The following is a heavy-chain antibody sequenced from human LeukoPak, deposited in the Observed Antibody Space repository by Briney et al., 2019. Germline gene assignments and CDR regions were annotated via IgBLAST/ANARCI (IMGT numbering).Heavy chain of an antibody. CDR3: ARVVAAAGNNWFDP. CDR2: IHDSGST. D-gene: IGHD6-13*01. Sequence: SETLSLTCAVSGDSISSGGYSWTWIRQTRGKGLEWIAYIHDSGSTYYNPSLKSRLSISIDTSKNQFSLKLNSVTAADTAVYYRARVVAAAGNNWFDPWGQGTLVTVSS. V-gene: IGHV4-30-4*07. J-gene: IGHJ5*02. CDR1: GDSISSGGYS.